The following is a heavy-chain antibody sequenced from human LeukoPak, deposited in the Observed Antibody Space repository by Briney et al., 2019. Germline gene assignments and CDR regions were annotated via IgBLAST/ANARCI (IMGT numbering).Heavy chain of an antibody. CDR3: AKDREWELLSGEFDY. V-gene: IGHV3-23*01. D-gene: IGHD1-26*01. CDR2: ISGSGGST. CDR1: GFTFSSYS. J-gene: IGHJ4*02. Sequence: PGGSLRLSCAASGFTFSSYSMNWVRQAPGEGLEWVSAISGSGGSTYYADSVKGRFTISRDNSKNTLYLQMNSLRAEDTAVYYCAKDREWELLSGEFDYWGQGTLVTVSS.